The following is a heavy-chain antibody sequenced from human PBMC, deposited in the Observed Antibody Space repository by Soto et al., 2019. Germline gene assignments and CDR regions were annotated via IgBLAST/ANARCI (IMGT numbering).Heavy chain of an antibody. Sequence: SETLSLTCAVYGGSFSGYYWSWIRQPPGKGLEWIGEINHSGSTNYNPSLKSRVTISVDTSKNQFSLKLSSVTAADTAVYYCARRRGYSYGKDKNFDYWGQGTLVTVSS. D-gene: IGHD5-18*01. V-gene: IGHV4-34*01. CDR1: GGSFSGYY. CDR2: INHSGST. CDR3: ARRRGYSYGKDKNFDY. J-gene: IGHJ4*02.